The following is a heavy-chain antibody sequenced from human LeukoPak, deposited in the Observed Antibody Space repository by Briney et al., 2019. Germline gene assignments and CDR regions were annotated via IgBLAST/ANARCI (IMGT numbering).Heavy chain of an antibody. J-gene: IGHJ3*02. V-gene: IGHV3-74*01. CDR2: INGDGSST. D-gene: IGHD4-23*01. Sequence: PGGSLRLSRAASGFIFSNYWMYWVRQAPGKGLVWVSRINGDGSSTNYADSVKGRFTISRDNAKNTLYLQMNSLRAEDTAVYYCAYYGGGALDIWGQGTMVTVSS. CDR3: AYYGGGALDI. CDR1: GFIFSNYW.